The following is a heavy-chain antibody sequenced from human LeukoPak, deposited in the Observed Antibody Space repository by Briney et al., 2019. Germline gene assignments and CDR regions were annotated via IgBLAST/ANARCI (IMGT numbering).Heavy chain of an antibody. V-gene: IGHV1-46*01. CDR3: ARSPFKGYCSGGSCYFLDY. Sequence: ASVKVSCKASGYTFTSYYMHWVRQAPGQGLEWMGIINPSGGSTSYAQKFQGRVTMTRDTSTSTVYMELSSLRSEDTAVYYCARSPFKGYCSGGSCYFLDYWGQGTLVTVSS. CDR2: INPSGGST. D-gene: IGHD2-15*01. J-gene: IGHJ4*02. CDR1: GYTFTSYY.